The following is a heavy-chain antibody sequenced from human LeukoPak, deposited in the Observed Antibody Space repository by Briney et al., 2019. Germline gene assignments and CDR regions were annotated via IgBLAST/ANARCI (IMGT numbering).Heavy chain of an antibody. V-gene: IGHV4-39*01. Sequence: KPSETLSLTCTVSGGSISSSSYCWGWIRQPPGKGLEWIGSIYYSGSTYYNPSLKSRVTISVDTSKNQFSLKLSSVTAADTAVYYCATGAARSYYYCGMDVWGQGTTVTVSS. CDR3: ATGAARSYYYCGMDV. J-gene: IGHJ6*02. CDR2: IYYSGST. CDR1: GGSISSSSYC. D-gene: IGHD6-6*01.